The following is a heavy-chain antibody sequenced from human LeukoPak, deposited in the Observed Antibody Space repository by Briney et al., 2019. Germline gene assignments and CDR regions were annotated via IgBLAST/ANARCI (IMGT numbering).Heavy chain of an antibody. Sequence: PSETLSLTCTVSGGSISSYYWSWLRQPPGKGLEWIGYIYYSGSTNYNPSLKSRVTISVDTSKNQFSLKLSSVTAADTAVYYCAAYYDCWSAYGYWGQGTLVTVSS. CDR2: IYYSGST. V-gene: IGHV4-59*08. J-gene: IGHJ4*02. D-gene: IGHD3-3*01. CDR1: GGSISSYY. CDR3: AAYYDCWSAYGY.